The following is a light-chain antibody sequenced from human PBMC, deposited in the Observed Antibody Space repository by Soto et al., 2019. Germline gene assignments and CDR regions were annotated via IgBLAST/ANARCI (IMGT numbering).Light chain of an antibody. CDR2: EVT. Sequence: QSALTQPASVSGSPGQSITISCTGTSSDVGGYDYVSWYQQHPGKAPKFMIYEVTNRPSGVSHRFSGSKSGNTASPTISGLQAEDEADYYCSSYTTTSTYVFGTGTKLTVL. V-gene: IGLV2-14*01. CDR3: SSYTTTSTYV. J-gene: IGLJ1*01. CDR1: SSDVGGYDY.